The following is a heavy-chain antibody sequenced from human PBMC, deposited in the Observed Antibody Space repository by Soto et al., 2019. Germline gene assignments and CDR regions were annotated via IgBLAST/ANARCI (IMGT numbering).Heavy chain of an antibody. J-gene: IGHJ4*02. Sequence: SVKVSCKASGGTFSSYAISWVRQAPGQGLEWMGGIIPIFGTANYAQKFQGRVTITADESTSTAYMELRSLRSDDTAVYYCAREDDSSGYHSAFDYWGQGTLVTVSS. CDR1: GGTFSSYA. V-gene: IGHV1-69*13. CDR3: AREDDSSGYHSAFDY. CDR2: IIPIFGTA. D-gene: IGHD3-22*01.